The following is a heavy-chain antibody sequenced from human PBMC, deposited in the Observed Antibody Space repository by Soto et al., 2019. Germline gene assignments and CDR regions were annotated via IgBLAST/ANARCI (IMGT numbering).Heavy chain of an antibody. CDR3: AKALPMYYYDTSGYSDYYFAMDV. Sequence: EVQLLESGGGLVQPGGSRRLSCAASGFSITSYAMSWVRQAPGKGLEWVSAISDGGGRTYYADSVKGRFTVSRDNSKSTVYLQMSSLRAEDTAVFYCAKALPMYYYDTSGYSDYYFAMDVWGQGTTVTVSS. V-gene: IGHV3-23*01. D-gene: IGHD3-22*01. J-gene: IGHJ6*02. CDR2: ISDGGGRT. CDR1: GFSITSYA.